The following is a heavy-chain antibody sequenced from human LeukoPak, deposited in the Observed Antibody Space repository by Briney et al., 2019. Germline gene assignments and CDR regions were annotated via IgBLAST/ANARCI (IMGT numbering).Heavy chain of an antibody. V-gene: IGHV1-18*01. CDR2: ISAYNGNT. J-gene: IGHJ4*02. CDR1: GYTFTSYG. Sequence: ASVKVSCKASGYTFTSYGISWVRQAPGQGLEWMGWISAYNGNTNYAQKFQGRVTMTRDTSISTAYMELSRLRSDDTAVYYCAREGSGSYTGFDYWGQGTLVTVSS. CDR3: AREGSGSYTGFDY. D-gene: IGHD1-26*01.